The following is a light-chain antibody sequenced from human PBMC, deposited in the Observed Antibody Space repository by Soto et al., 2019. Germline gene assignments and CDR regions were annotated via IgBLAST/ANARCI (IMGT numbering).Light chain of an antibody. J-gene: IGLJ3*02. V-gene: IGLV1-40*01. CDR3: QSYDSSLSGSV. CDR1: SSNIGAGYV. Sequence: QSVPTQPPSVSGAPGQRVTISCTGSSSNIGAGYVHWYQQLPGTAPKLLIYGNSNRPSGVPDRFSGSKSGTSASLAITGLQAEDEADYYCQSYDSSLSGSVFGGGTKLTVL. CDR2: GNS.